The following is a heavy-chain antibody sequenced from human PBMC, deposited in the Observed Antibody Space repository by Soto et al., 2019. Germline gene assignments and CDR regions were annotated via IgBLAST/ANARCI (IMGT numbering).Heavy chain of an antibody. V-gene: IGHV3-21*01. J-gene: IGHJ4*02. CDR2: ITSGSSYI. CDR1: GFTFSGYT. CDR3: ANAYYYDSSGYYPFDY. D-gene: IGHD3-22*01. Sequence: GSLRLSCAASGFTFSGYTMNWVRQAPGKGLEWVSSITSGSSYIYYADSVKGRFTISRDNAKNSLYLQINSLRAEDTAMYYCANAYYYDSSGYYPFDYWGQGTLVTVSS.